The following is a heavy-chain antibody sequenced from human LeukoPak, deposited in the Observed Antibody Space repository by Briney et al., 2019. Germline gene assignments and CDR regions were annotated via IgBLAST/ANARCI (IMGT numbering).Heavy chain of an antibody. Sequence: PGGSLRLSCAASGFIFSSYWMSWVRQAPGTGLEWVASIKPDGSARSYVDSVNGRFTISRDNAKNSLSLQMNSLRAEDTAVYFCARQTTVVTEFDYWGQGTLVTVSS. J-gene: IGHJ4*02. D-gene: IGHD4-23*01. CDR1: GFIFSSYW. CDR3: ARQTTVVTEFDY. CDR2: IKPDGSAR. V-gene: IGHV3-7*05.